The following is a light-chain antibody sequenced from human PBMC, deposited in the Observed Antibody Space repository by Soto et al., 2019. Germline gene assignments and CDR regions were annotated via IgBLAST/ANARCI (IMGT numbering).Light chain of an antibody. CDR3: QQFNSFSIT. Sequence: AIQLTQYPYSLSASVGDRVTITCRASQGINSALAWYQQKPGKAPKLLIYGASSLESGVPSRFSGSGSGTDFTLTISSLQPEDFATYYCQQFNSFSITFGQGTRLDIK. J-gene: IGKJ5*01. CDR1: QGINSA. CDR2: GAS. V-gene: IGKV1-13*02.